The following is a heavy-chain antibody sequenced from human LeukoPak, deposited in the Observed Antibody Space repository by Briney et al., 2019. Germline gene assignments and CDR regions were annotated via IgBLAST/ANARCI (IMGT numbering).Heavy chain of an antibody. CDR2: ISAYNGNT. D-gene: IGHD3-22*01. J-gene: IGHJ4*02. Sequence: ASVKVSCKASGYTFTSYGISWVRQAPGQGLEWMGWISAYNGNTNYAQKLQGRVTMTTDTSTSTAYMELRSLRSDDTAEYYCARHTPALTYYYDSSGYGYFDYWGQGTLVTVSS. CDR1: GYTFTSYG. V-gene: IGHV1-18*01. CDR3: ARHTPALTYYYDSSGYGYFDY.